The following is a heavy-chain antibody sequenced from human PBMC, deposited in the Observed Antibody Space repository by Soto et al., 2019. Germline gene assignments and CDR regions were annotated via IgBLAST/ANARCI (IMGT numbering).Heavy chain of an antibody. CDR2: INPSGGST. V-gene: IGHV1-46*01. D-gene: IGHD2-15*01. CDR3: ARVGCSGGSCYAVDY. J-gene: IGHJ4*02. Sequence: GASVKVSCKASGYTFTSYYLHWVRQAPGQGLEWMGIINPSGGSTTYAQKFQGRVTMTRDTSTSTVYMELSSLRSEDTAVYYCARVGCSGGSCYAVDYWGQGTLVTVSS. CDR1: GYTFTSYY.